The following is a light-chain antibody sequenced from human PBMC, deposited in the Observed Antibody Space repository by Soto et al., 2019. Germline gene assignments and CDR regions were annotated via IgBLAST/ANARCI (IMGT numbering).Light chain of an antibody. CDR2: GTS. V-gene: IGKV3-15*01. Sequence: EIVMTQSPAILSVSPGERATLSCRASQSISGKLAWYQQKPGQAPRLLIYGTSTRATGIPARFSGSGSGTDFTLTISSLQAEDVAVYYCQQFYNTPPYTFGQGTRLEIK. CDR1: QSISGK. CDR3: QQFYNTPPYT. J-gene: IGKJ2*01.